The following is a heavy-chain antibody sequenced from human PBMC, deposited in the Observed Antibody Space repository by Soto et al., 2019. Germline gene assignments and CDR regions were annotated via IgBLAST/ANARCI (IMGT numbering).Heavy chain of an antibody. CDR3: ARGGELHSGWYPDYGMDV. D-gene: IGHD6-19*01. J-gene: IGHJ6*02. CDR1: GGSISSYY. Sequence: ETLSLTCTVSGGSISSYYWSWIRQPPGKGLEWIGYIYYSGSTNYNPSLKSRVTISVDTSKNQFSLKLSSVTAADTAVYYCARGGELHSGWYPDYGMDVWGQGTTVTVS. V-gene: IGHV4-59*01. CDR2: IYYSGST.